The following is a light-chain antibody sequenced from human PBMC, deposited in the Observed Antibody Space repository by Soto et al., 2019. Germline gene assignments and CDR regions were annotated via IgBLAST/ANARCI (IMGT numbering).Light chain of an antibody. V-gene: IGLV2-14*03. CDR1: SSDVGGYKY. CDR2: DVS. CDR3: SSPTSSTTRI. Sequence: QSVLTQPASVSGSPGQSITISRTGTSSDVGGYKYVSWYQQHPGKAPKLMIYDVSNRPSGVSHRFSGSKSGDTASLTISGLQAEDEADYYCSSPTSSTTRIFGTGTQLTVL. J-gene: IGLJ1*01.